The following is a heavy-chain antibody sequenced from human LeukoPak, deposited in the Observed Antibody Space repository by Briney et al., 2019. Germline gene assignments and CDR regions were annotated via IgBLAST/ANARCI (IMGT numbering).Heavy chain of an antibody. CDR1: GGSISRYY. J-gene: IGHJ6*02. CDR2: IYYSGST. CDR3: AGEGYGMDV. Sequence: SETLSLTCTVSGGSISRYYWSWIGQPRGKGVEGMGYIYYSGSTNYNPSLKSRVTISVDTSKNQFSLKLSSVTAADTAVYYCAGEGYGMDVWGQGTTVTVSS. V-gene: IGHV4-59*01.